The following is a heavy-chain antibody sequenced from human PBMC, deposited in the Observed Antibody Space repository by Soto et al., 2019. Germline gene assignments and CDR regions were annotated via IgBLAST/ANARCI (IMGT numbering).Heavy chain of an antibody. J-gene: IGHJ3*02. CDR3: ARPRSPHDAFDI. V-gene: IGHV4-59*01. CDR2: IYYSGST. Sequence: SETLSLTCTGSGGSISSYYWSWIRQPPGKGLEWIGYIYYSGSTNYNPSLKSRVTISVDTSKNQFSLKLSSVTAADTAVYYCARPRSPHDAFDIWGQGTMVTVSS. CDR1: GGSISSYY.